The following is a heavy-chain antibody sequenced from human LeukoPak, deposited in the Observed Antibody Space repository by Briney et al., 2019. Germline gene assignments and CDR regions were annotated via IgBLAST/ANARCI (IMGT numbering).Heavy chain of an antibody. CDR1: GGSISSGSYY. CDR2: IYTSGST. V-gene: IGHV4-61*02. CDR3: ARVTIFGVVFDP. J-gene: IGHJ5*02. Sequence: SQTLSLTCTVSGGSISSGSYYWSWIRQPAGKGLEWIGRIYTSGSTNYNPSLKSRVTISVDTSKNQFSLKLSSVTAADTAVYYCARVTIFGVVFDPWGQGTLVTVSS. D-gene: IGHD3-3*01.